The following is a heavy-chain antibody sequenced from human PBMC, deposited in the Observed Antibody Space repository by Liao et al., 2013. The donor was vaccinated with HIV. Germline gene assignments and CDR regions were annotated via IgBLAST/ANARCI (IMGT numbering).Heavy chain of an antibody. CDR1: GGSISNYY. J-gene: IGHJ6*03. D-gene: IGHD6-13*01. CDR3: ARVWQQLVRGGYYYYYMDV. V-gene: IGHV4-4*07. CDR2: INTSGST. Sequence: QAQLQESGPGLVKPSETLSLTCTVSGGSISNYYWSWIRQPAGKGLEWIGRINTSGSTNYNPSLKSRVTMSVDTSKNEFSLKLSSVTAADTAVYYCARVWQQLVRGGYYYYYMDVWGKGTTVTVSS.